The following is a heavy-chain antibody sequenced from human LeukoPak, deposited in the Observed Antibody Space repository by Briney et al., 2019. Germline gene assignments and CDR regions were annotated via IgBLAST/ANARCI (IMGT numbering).Heavy chain of an antibody. J-gene: IGHJ5*02. CDR3: ARVGDSSGYENWFDP. CDR1: GGSISSYY. V-gene: IGHV4-4*07. Sequence: SETLSLTCTVSGGSISSYYWSWIRQPAGKGLEWIGRIYTSGSTNYNPSLESRVTMSVDTSSNQFSLKLGSVTAADTAVYYCARVGDSSGYENWFDPWGQGTLVTVSS. CDR2: IYTSGST. D-gene: IGHD3-22*01.